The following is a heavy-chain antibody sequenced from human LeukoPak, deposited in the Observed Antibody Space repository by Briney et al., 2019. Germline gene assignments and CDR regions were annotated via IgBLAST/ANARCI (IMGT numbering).Heavy chain of an antibody. CDR3: AKARHAPGRYCSSTSCFPFDS. CDR2: ISGSGGST. V-gene: IGHV3-23*01. J-gene: IGHJ5*01. CDR1: GFTFSSYA. D-gene: IGHD2-2*01. Sequence: PGGSLRLSCVVSGFTFSSYAMSWVRQAPGKGLEWVSGISGSGGSTYYADSVKGRFTISRDNTKNTLYLQMNSLRAEDTAVYYCAKARHAPGRYCSSTSCFPFDSWGQGTLVTVSS.